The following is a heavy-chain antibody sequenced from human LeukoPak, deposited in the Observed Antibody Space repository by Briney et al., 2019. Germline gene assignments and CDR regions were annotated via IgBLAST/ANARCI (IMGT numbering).Heavy chain of an antibody. J-gene: IGHJ4*02. CDR3: ARGDIVLMVYASAPLDY. D-gene: IGHD2-8*01. Sequence: GGSLRLSCAASGFTFSSYAMHWVRQAPGKGLEWVAVISYDGSNKYYADSVKGRFTISRDSSKNTLYLQMNSLRAEDTAVYYCARGDIVLMVYASAPLDYWGQGTLVTVSS. CDR2: ISYDGSNK. V-gene: IGHV3-30*01. CDR1: GFTFSSYA.